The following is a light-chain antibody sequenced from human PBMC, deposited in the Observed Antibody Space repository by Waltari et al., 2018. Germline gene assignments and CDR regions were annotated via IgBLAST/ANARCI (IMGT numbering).Light chain of an antibody. CDR2: GAS. CDR3: QQFGSSPYT. CDR1: QSVSSTY. V-gene: IGKV3-20*01. J-gene: IGKJ2*01. Sequence: VVLTQSPGPMSLSLGERVTLSCRASQSVSSTYLAWYQQKLGQAPRLLIYGASRATGIPDRFSGSGSGTDFTLTISRLEPEDFAVYYCQQFGSSPYTFGQGTKLDI.